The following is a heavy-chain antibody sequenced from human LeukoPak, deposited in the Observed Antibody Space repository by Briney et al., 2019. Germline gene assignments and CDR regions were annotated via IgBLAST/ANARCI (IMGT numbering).Heavy chain of an antibody. Sequence: PGGSLRLSCAASGFTVSSKYMSWVRQAPGKGLEWVSLIYSGASTYYADSVKGRFTISRDNSKNTLYLQMNSLRAEDTAVYYCATAHYYDSSGYFFRYFDYWGQGTLVTVSS. V-gene: IGHV3-53*01. J-gene: IGHJ4*02. CDR1: GFTVSSKY. D-gene: IGHD3-22*01. CDR3: ATAHYYDSSGYFFRYFDY. CDR2: IYSGAST.